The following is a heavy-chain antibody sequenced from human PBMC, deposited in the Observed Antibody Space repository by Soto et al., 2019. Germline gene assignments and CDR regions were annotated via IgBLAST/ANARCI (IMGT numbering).Heavy chain of an antibody. J-gene: IGHJ5*02. CDR2: TYYRSKWYN. V-gene: IGHV6-1*01. D-gene: IGHD6-13*01. Sequence: KQSQTLSLTCAISGDSVSSNSAAWNWIRQSPSRGLEWLGRTYYRSKWYNDYAVSVKSRITINPDTSKNQFSLQLNSVTPEDTAVYYCASSPPPYSSSWYNWFDPWGQGTLVTVSS. CDR1: GDSVSSNSAA. CDR3: ASSPPPYSSSWYNWFDP.